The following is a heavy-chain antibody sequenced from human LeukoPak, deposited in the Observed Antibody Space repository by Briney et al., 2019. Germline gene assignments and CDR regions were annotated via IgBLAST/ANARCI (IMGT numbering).Heavy chain of an antibody. J-gene: IGHJ3*02. CDR2: INPNSGDT. D-gene: IGHD1-1*01. CDR1: GYTFTDYY. Sequence: ASVKVSCKASGYTFTDYYMHWVRQAPGQGLEWMGWINPNSGDTNYAQKFQGRVTMTRDTSISTAYMELSRLISDDTAVYYCASPRIRNVLDIWGQGTMVTVSS. CDR3: ASPRIRNVLDI. V-gene: IGHV1-2*02.